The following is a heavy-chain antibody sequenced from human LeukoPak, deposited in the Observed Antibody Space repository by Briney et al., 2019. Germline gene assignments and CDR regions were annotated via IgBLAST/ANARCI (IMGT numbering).Heavy chain of an antibody. CDR1: RGSISSSY. CDR3: AGTNYNILTGYDN. Sequence: SETLSLTCTVSRGSISSSYWSWIRQPPGKRLEWIGYIYYSGSTNYNPSLKSRVTISVDTSRSQFSLKLSSVTAADTAVYYCAGTNYNILTGYDNWGQGTLVTVSS. V-gene: IGHV4-59*01. D-gene: IGHD3-9*01. CDR2: IYYSGST. J-gene: IGHJ4*02.